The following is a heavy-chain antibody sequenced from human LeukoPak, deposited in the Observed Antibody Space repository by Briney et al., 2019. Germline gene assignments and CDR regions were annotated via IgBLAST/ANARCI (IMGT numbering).Heavy chain of an antibody. CDR2: VYWDDDK. D-gene: IGHD3-10*01. CDR3: AHSRNLGSGRVYNYAMDV. CDR1: GFSLSTREVA. V-gene: IGHV2-5*02. Sequence: VSGPTLVNPTQTLTLTCTFSGFSLSTREVAVGWIRQPPGKALEWLALVYWDDDKRYSPSLTSRLTITKDTSKNQVVLTMTNMDPVDSGTYFCAHSRNLGSGRVYNYAMDVWGQGTTVTVSS. J-gene: IGHJ6*02.